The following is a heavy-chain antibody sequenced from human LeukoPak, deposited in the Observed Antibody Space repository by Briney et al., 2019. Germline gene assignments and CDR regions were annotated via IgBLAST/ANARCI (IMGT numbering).Heavy chain of an antibody. CDR3: ARDARSIAGAGTKGRYFDY. Sequence: PGGSLRLSCAASGFTFSSYAMHWVRQAPGKGLEWVAVISYDGSNKYYADSVKGRFTISRDNSKNTLYLQMNSLRAEDTAVYYCARDARSIAGAGTKGRYFDYWGQGTLVTVSS. V-gene: IGHV3-30-3*01. CDR1: GFTFSSYA. CDR2: ISYDGSNK. J-gene: IGHJ4*02. D-gene: IGHD6-13*01.